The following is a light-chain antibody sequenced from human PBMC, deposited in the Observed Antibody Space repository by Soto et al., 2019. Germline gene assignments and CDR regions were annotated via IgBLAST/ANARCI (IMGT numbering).Light chain of an antibody. CDR3: QQRSNWPPT. Sequence: EIVGTQSPGTLSLSPGGGPTLSCTASQSVSSNYLAWYQQKPGQAPRLLIYGASNRATGIPDRFSGSGSGAEFTLTISSLEPEDFAVYYCQQRSNWPPTFGQGTKVDI. CDR1: QSVSSNY. CDR2: GAS. V-gene: IGKV3D-20*02. J-gene: IGKJ1*01.